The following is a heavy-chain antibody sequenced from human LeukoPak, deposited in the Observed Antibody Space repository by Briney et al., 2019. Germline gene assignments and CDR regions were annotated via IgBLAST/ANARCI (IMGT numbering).Heavy chain of an antibody. J-gene: IGHJ5*02. CDR1: GYTLTELS. V-gene: IGHV1-24*01. D-gene: IGHD6-19*01. CDR2: FDPEDGET. Sequence: GASVKVSCKVSGYTLTELSMHWVRQAPGKGLEWMGGFDPEDGETIYARKFQGRVTMTEDTSTDTAYMELSSLRSEDTAVYYCAGTSGWSNWFDPWGQGTLVTVSS. CDR3: AGTSGWSNWFDP.